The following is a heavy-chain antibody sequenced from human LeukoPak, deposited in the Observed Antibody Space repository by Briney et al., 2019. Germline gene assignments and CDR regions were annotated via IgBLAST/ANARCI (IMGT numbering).Heavy chain of an antibody. CDR1: GFTFSSYS. D-gene: IGHD7-27*01. Sequence: GGSLRLSCAASGFTFSSYSMNWVRQAPGKGLEWVSSISSSSSYIYYADSVKGRFTISRDNARNSLYLQMSSLRVEDTAVYYCVRDLNWAFDYWGQGTLVTVSS. V-gene: IGHV3-21*01. J-gene: IGHJ4*02. CDR2: ISSSSSYI. CDR3: VRDLNWAFDY.